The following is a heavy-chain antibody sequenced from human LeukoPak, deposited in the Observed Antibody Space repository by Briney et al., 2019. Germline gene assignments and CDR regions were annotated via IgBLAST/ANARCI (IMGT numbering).Heavy chain of an antibody. Sequence: ASVKVSCKASGYTFTNYAMQWVRQAPGQRLEWMGWINAGNGDTKYSQRFQGRVTITRDTSASTAYMELSSLRSEDTAVYYCARDPRSGFHDYWGQGTLVTVSS. CDR3: ARDPRSGFHDY. V-gene: IGHV1-3*01. CDR2: INAGNGDT. J-gene: IGHJ4*02. CDR1: GYTFTNYA. D-gene: IGHD3-22*01.